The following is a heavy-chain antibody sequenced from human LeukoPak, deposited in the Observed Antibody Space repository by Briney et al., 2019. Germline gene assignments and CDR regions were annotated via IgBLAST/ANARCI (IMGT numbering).Heavy chain of an antibody. CDR3: ARVSTVTTSDAFDI. D-gene: IGHD4-17*01. J-gene: IGHJ3*02. V-gene: IGHV4-4*07. CDR2: IYTSGST. CDR1: GGSISSYY. Sequence: PSETLSLTCAVSGGSISSYYWGWIRQPAGKGLEWIGRIYTSGSTNYNPSLKSRVTMSVDTSKNQFSLKLSSVTAADTAVYYCARVSTVTTSDAFDIWGQGTMVTVSS.